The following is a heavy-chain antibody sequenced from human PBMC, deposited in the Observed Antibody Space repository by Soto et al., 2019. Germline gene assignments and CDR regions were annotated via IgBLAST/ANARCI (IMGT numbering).Heavy chain of an antibody. CDR2: ISSSSSYI. D-gene: IGHD4-17*01. V-gene: IGHV3-21*01. J-gene: IGHJ4*02. CDR3: ARRDGDYDFDY. Sequence: GESLKISCAASGFTFSTYSMNWVRQAPGKGLEWVSSISSSSSYIYYADSVKGRFTISRDNAKNSLYLQMNSLRAEDTAVYYCARRDGDYDFDYWGQGTLVTVSS. CDR1: GFTFSTYS.